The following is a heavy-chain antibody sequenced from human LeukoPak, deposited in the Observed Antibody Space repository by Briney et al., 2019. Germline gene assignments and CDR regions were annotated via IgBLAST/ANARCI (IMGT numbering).Heavy chain of an antibody. D-gene: IGHD4-23*01. V-gene: IGHV3-53*04. J-gene: IGHJ4*02. Sequence: PGGSLRLSCAASGFTFSSYAMSWVRQAPGKGLEWVSVIYSGGSTYYADSVKGRFTISRHNSKNTLYLQMNSLRAEDTAVYYCAKDPRWYWGYFDYWGQGTLVTVSS. CDR3: AKDPRWYWGYFDY. CDR1: GFTFSSYA. CDR2: IYSGGST.